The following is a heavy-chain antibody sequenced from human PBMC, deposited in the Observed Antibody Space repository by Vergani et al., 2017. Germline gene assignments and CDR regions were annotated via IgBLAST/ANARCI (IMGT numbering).Heavy chain of an antibody. CDR3: ARRREVGAIYYYDYGMDV. V-gene: IGHV4-34*01. CDR1: GGSFSGYY. Sequence: QVQLQQWGAGLLKPSETLSLTCAVYGGSFSGYYWSWIRQPPGKGLEWIGEFNHSGSTNYNPSLKRRFTISVDTSKNQFSLKLSSVTAADTAVYYCARRREVGAIYYYDYGMDVWGQGTTVTVS. CDR2: FNHSGST. J-gene: IGHJ6*02. D-gene: IGHD1-26*01.